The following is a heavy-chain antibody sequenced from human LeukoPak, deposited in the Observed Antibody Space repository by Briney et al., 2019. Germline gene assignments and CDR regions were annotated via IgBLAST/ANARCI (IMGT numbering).Heavy chain of an antibody. CDR1: GGTFSSYA. Sequence: SVKVSCKASGGTFSSYAISWVRQAPGQGLEWMGGIIPIFGTANYAQKFQGRVTITADESTGTAYMELSSLRSEDTAVYYCARVRWVAVAGFDYWGQGTLVTVSS. J-gene: IGHJ4*02. CDR3: ARVRWVAVAGFDY. V-gene: IGHV1-69*13. CDR2: IIPIFGTA. D-gene: IGHD6-19*01.